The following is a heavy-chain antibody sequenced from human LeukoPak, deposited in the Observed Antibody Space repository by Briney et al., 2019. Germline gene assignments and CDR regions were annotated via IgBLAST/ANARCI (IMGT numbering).Heavy chain of an antibody. CDR2: IYSGGST. V-gene: IGHV3-53*01. CDR1: GFTFGSYS. D-gene: IGHD3-10*01. Sequence: PGGSLRLSCAASGFTFGSYSMNWVRQAPGKGLEWGSVIYSGGSTYYADSVKGRFTISRDNSKNTLYLQMNSLRAEDTAVYYCASEVVRGAHDAFDIWGQGTMVTVSS. J-gene: IGHJ3*02. CDR3: ASEVVRGAHDAFDI.